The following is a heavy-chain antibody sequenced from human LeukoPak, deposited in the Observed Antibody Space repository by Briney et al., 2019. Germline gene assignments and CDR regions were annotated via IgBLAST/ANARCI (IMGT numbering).Heavy chain of an antibody. J-gene: IGHJ5*02. CDR2: IFPGDSDT. CDR3: ARRFCSGGRRDDWFDP. CDR1: GYSFTDYW. Sequence: GESLKISCKGSGYSFTDYWIGWVRQMPGKGLEWMGIIFPGDSDTTYSPSFQGHITMSADKSINTAYLQWSSLKASDTAMYYCARRFCSGGRRDDWFDPWGQGTLVTVSS. D-gene: IGHD2-15*01. V-gene: IGHV5-51*01.